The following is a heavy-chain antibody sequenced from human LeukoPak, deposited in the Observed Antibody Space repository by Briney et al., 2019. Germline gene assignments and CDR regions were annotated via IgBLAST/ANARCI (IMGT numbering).Heavy chain of an antibody. D-gene: IGHD4-17*01. J-gene: IGHJ4*02. CDR1: GFTFSSYE. V-gene: IGHV3-48*03. CDR2: ISSSGSTI. CDR3: AREVYGDNYFDY. Sequence: PGGSLRLSCAASGFTFSSYEMNWVRQAPGRGLEWISYISSSGSTIYYADSVKGRFTISRDNAKTSLFLQMNSLRAEDTAVYYCAREVYGDNYFDYWGQGTLVTVAS.